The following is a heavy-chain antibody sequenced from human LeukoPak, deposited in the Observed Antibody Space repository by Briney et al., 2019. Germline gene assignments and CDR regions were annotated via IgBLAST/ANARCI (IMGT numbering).Heavy chain of an antibody. CDR1: GFTFSSYS. CDR3: ARVSTVEYGMDV. J-gene: IGHJ6*02. CDR2: ISSSSSYI. D-gene: IGHD4-23*01. V-gene: IGHV3-21*01. Sequence: GGSLRLSCAASGFTFSSYSMNWVRQAPGKGPEWVSSISSSSSYIYYADSVKGRFTISRDNAKNSLYLQMNSLRAEDTALYYCARVSTVEYGMDVWGQGTTVTVSS.